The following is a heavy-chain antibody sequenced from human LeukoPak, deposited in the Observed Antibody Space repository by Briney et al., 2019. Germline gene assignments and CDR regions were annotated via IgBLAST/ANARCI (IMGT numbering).Heavy chain of an antibody. CDR2: ISVSGNT. Sequence: GGSLRLSCAASGFTLSSYAMSWVRQGPGKGLEWVSAISVSGNTYHADSVKGRFTISRDSSKNTLYLQMNSLRAGDAAVYYCAKGQLWSSYFDYWGQGTLVTVSS. D-gene: IGHD5-18*01. CDR3: AKGQLWSSYFDY. V-gene: IGHV3-23*01. CDR1: GFTLSSYA. J-gene: IGHJ4*02.